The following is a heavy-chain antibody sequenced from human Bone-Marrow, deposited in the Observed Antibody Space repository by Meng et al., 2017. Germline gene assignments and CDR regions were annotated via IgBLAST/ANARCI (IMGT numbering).Heavy chain of an antibody. V-gene: IGHV3-15*01. D-gene: IGHD1-26*01. CDR1: GFYFNNAW. Sequence: DVHLVDAGGDLGKPGGSLRLSCAASGFYFNNAWMSWVRQAPGKGLEWVGRIKSNTDGGTAEYAAPVTGRFTISRDDSKSTLYLQMGGLRIDDTGVYYCTWDDKAVSDYWGQGTLVTVSS. J-gene: IGHJ4*02. CDR3: TWDDKAVSDY. CDR2: IKSNTDGGTA.